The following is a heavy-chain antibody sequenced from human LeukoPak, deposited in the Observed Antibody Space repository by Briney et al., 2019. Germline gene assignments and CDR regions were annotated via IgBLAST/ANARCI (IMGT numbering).Heavy chain of an antibody. CDR1: GGSISSSSYY. D-gene: IGHD3-10*01. Sequence: PSETLSLTCTVSGGSISSSSYYWGWIRQPPGKGLEWIGSIYYSGSTYYSPSLKSRVTISVDTSKNQFSLKLSSVTAADTAVYYCARAYYGSGNFYSRTGYYYYGVDVWGQGTTVTVSS. CDR3: ARAYYGSGNFYSRTGYYYYGVDV. J-gene: IGHJ6*02. CDR2: IYYSGST. V-gene: IGHV4-39*01.